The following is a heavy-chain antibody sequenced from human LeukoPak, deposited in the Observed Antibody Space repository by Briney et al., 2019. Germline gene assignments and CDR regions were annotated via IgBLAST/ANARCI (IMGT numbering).Heavy chain of an antibody. CDR1: GFTFGNYA. Sequence: GGSLRLPCAASGFTFGNYAMSWVRRAPGKGLDWVSAISGPAFTTYYADSVKGRFTVSRDNSKETLYLQMNSLTAEDTAVYYCAKAGVELATISPFDIWGQGTMVTVSS. J-gene: IGHJ3*02. CDR3: AKAGVELATISPFDI. CDR2: ISGPAFTT. D-gene: IGHD5-24*01. V-gene: IGHV3-23*01.